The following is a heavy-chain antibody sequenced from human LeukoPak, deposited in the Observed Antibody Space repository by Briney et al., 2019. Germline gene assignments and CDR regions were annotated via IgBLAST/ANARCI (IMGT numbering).Heavy chain of an antibody. CDR1: GFSLSTSGVG. Sequence: SGPTLVNPTQTLTLTCTFSGFSLSTSGVGVGWIRQPPGKALEWLALIYWNDDKRYSPSLKSRLTITKDTSKNQVVLTMTNMDPVDTATYYCAHRVVYCSGGSCYWAPFDYWGRGTLVTVSS. V-gene: IGHV2-5*01. D-gene: IGHD2-15*01. CDR3: AHRVVYCSGGSCYWAPFDY. CDR2: IYWNDDK. J-gene: IGHJ4*02.